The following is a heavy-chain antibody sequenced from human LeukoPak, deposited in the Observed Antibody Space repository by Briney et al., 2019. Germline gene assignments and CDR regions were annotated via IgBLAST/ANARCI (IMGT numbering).Heavy chain of an antibody. D-gene: IGHD1-26*01. CDR1: GFTFSKYG. V-gene: IGHV3-33*01. CDR2: IWYDGSYK. Sequence: PGRSRRLSCAASGFTFSKYGMHWVRQAPGKGLEWVAVIWYDGSYKYYADSVKGRFTISRDISKNTLYLQMNSLRAEDTAVYYCARDLVGAIAHGFDYWGQGTLVTVSS. CDR3: ARDLVGAIAHGFDY. J-gene: IGHJ4*02.